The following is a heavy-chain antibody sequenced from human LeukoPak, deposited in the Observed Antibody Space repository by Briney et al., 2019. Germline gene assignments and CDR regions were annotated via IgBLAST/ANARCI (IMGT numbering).Heavy chain of an antibody. CDR1: GGSFSGYY. CDR3: ARHAQRYCSSTSCWGGFDY. Sequence: SETLSLTCAVYGGSFSGYYWSWIRQPPGKGLEWIGEINHSGSTNYNPSLKSRVTISVDTSKNQFSLKLSSVTAADTAVYYCARHAQRYCSSTSCWGGFDYWGQGTLVTVSS. D-gene: IGHD2-2*01. V-gene: IGHV4-34*01. J-gene: IGHJ4*02. CDR2: INHSGST.